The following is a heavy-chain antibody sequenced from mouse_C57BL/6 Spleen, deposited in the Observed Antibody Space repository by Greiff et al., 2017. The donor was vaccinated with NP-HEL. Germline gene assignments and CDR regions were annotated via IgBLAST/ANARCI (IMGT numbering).Heavy chain of an antibody. D-gene: IGHD1-1*01. CDR2: ISSGSSTI. V-gene: IGHV5-17*01. Sequence: EVKVVESGGGLVKPGGSLKLSCAASGFTFSDYGMHWVRQAPEKGLEWVAYISSGSSTIYYADTVKGRFTISRDNAKNTLFLQMTSLRSEDTAMYYCARAIYYGSFYYYAMDYWGQGTSVTVSS. J-gene: IGHJ4*01. CDR1: GFTFSDYG. CDR3: ARAIYYGSFYYYAMDY.